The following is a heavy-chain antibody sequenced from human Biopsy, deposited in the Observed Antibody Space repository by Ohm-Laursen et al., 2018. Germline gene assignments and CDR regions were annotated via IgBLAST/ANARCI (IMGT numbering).Heavy chain of an antibody. V-gene: IGHV1-69*06. CDR1: GGTFSNYG. CDR3: ATKLTGYFHH. Sequence: SSVKISCKTPGGTFSNYGVNWVRQAPGQGLEWLGGNIPILGTGNYAQKFQDRVTVAADTSTSTATMELRSLRSDDTAVYYCATKLTGYFHHWGQGTLVIVSS. J-gene: IGHJ1*01. CDR2: NIPILGTG. D-gene: IGHD3-9*01.